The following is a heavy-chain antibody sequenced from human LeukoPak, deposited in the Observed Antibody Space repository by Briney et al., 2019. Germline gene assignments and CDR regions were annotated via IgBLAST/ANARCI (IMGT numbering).Heavy chain of an antibody. CDR3: ARQGPDYGDYVDRWFDP. Sequence: SETLSLTCTVSGGSISSSSYYWGWIRQPPGKGLEWIGSIYYSGSTYYNPSLKSRVTISVDTSKNQFSLKLSSVTAADTAVYHCARQGPDYGDYVDRWFDPWGQGTLVTVSS. CDR2: IYYSGST. J-gene: IGHJ5*02. CDR1: GGSISSSSYY. D-gene: IGHD4-17*01. V-gene: IGHV4-39*01.